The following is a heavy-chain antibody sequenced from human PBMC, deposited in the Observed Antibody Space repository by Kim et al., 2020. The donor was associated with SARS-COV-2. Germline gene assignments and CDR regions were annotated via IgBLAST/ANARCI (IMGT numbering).Heavy chain of an antibody. J-gene: IGHJ4*02. CDR3: AKDRVYGSASSDFDY. CDR2: ISGSGGST. V-gene: IGHV3-23*01. Sequence: GGSLRLSCAASGFTFSSYAMSWVRQAPGKGLEWVSAISGSGGSTYYADSVKGRFTISRDNSKNTLYLQMNSLRAEHTAVYYCAKDRVYGSASSDFDYWGQGSLVTVSS. D-gene: IGHD3-10*01. CDR1: GFTFSSYA.